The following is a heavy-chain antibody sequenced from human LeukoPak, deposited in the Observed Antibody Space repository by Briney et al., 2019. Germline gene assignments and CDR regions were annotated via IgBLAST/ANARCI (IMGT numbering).Heavy chain of an antibody. CDR2: IYPGDSDT. CDR3: ARHYYYGSGSYTRFDD. J-gene: IGHJ4*02. CDR1: GYIFTTYW. V-gene: IGHV5-51*01. Sequence: KDGESLKISCKGSGYIFTTYWIGWVRQMPGKGLEWMAIIYPGDSDTRYSPSFQGQVTISADKSISTAYLQWSSLKASDTAMYYCARHYYYGSGSYTRFDDWGQGTLVTVSS. D-gene: IGHD3-10*01.